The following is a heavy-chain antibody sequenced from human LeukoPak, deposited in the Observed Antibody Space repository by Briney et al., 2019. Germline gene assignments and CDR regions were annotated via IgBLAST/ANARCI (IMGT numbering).Heavy chain of an antibody. CDR2: IYYSGST. CDR1: GGSISSSSYY. Sequence: SETLSLTCTVSGGSISSSSYYWGWCRQPPGKGLEGSGSIYYSGSTYYNPSLKSRVTISVDTSKNQFSLKLSSVTAADTAVYYCARQRLRYSSLYYFDYWGQGTLVTVSS. CDR3: ARQRLRYSSLYYFDY. J-gene: IGHJ4*02. D-gene: IGHD6-13*01. V-gene: IGHV4-39*01.